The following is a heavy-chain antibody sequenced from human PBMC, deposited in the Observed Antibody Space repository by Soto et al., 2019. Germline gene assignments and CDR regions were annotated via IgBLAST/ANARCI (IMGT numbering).Heavy chain of an antibody. CDR2: IYYSGST. D-gene: IGHD3-16*01. V-gene: IGHV4-59*01. CDR3: AREGGVGSTVAIENYYYYGMDV. Sequence: QVQLQESGPGLVKPSETLSLTCTVSGGSISSYYWSWIRQPPGKGLEWIGYIYYSGSTNYNPSLKRRVTISVDTSKNQFSLKLSSVTAADTAVYYCAREGGVGSTVAIENYYYYGMDVWGHGTTVTVSS. CDR1: GGSISSYY. J-gene: IGHJ6*02.